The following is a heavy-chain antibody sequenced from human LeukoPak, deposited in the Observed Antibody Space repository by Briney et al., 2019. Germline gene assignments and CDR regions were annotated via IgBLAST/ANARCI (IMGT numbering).Heavy chain of an antibody. CDR3: AKDRGYTGYDSGGIEF. CDR2: ISYGDGTA. V-gene: IGHV3-23*01. J-gene: IGHJ4*02. CDR1: GLTFRKHA. D-gene: IGHD5-12*01. Sequence: SGGSLRLSCAASGLTFRKHAMNGVRQSPGKGVEGVASISYGDGTAFYAGSVKGRFIVSRDNSRSTLYLQMASLRAEDTAIYYCAKDRGYTGYDSGGIEFWGQGTLVTVSS.